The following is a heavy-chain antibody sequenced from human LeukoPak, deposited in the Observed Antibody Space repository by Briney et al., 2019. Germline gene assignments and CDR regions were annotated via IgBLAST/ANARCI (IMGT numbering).Heavy chain of an antibody. CDR2: IYYSGST. CDR3: ARGQRRLQDY. V-gene: IGHV4-61*01. CDR1: CVSVSSDSYF. Sequence: SETLSLTCTVSCVSVSSDSYFWTCIRQPPGKGLEWIGYIYYSGSTNYNPSLKSRVTISLHTSKSQISLKLSSVTAADTAVYYCARGQRRLQDYWGQGTLVTVSS. J-gene: IGHJ4*02.